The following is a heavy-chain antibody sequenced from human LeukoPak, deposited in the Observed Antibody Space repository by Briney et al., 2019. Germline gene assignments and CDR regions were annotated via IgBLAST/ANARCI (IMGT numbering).Heavy chain of an antibody. CDR2: INPNSGGT. D-gene: IGHD6-13*01. V-gene: IGHV1-2*02. CDR1: GYTFTDYY. Sequence: ASVKVSCKASGYTFTDYYMHWARQAPGQGLEWMGWINPNSGGTNYAQKFQGRVTMTRDTSISTAYMELSRLRSDDTAVYYCARDLRGSSWSRPWYWGQGTLVTVSS. J-gene: IGHJ4*02. CDR3: ARDLRGSSWSRPWY.